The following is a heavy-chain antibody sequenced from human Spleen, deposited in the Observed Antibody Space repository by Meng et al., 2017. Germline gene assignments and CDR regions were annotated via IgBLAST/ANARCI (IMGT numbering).Heavy chain of an antibody. Sequence: QPQRQESGPGLVKPSEALALTCSVSGGSISTSGYYWGWIRQPPGKGLEWIGSIGHSGFTYYTPSLKSRVTVSIDTSKNQFSLMLTSVTAADTAVYYCVRSSGWVRTGFDPWGQGTLVTVSS. V-gene: IGHV4-39*01. J-gene: IGHJ5*02. D-gene: IGHD6-19*01. CDR3: VRSSGWVRTGFDP. CDR2: IGHSGFT. CDR1: GGSISTSGYY.